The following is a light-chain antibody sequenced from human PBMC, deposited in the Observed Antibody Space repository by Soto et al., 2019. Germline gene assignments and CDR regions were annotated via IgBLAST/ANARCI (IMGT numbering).Light chain of an antibody. CDR2: APS. V-gene: IGKV1-39*01. CDR3: QQAYSMPLT. Sequence: DIQMTQSPSSLSASVGDRVTISCRASQTISSYVNWYQQKPGKAPELLIYAPSNLHRGVPSRFSGGGSGTEFTLTISSLQPEDFATYYCQQAYSMPLTFGGGTRVDIK. CDR1: QTISSY. J-gene: IGKJ4*01.